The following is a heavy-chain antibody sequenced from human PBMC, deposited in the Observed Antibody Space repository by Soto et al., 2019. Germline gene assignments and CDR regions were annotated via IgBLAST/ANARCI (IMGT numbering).Heavy chain of an antibody. CDR1: GGSISTGGYY. D-gene: IGHD2-2*01. CDR3: ARARSGGWVVLVPPVRTVDY. Sequence: TSETLSLTCNVSGGSISTGGYYWSWIRQYPGKGLEWIGFVYYSGSTYFNPSLESRITISLDRSKNHFSLNLTSVIAADTAVYYCARARSGGWVVLVPPVRTVDYWGQGALVTVSS. J-gene: IGHJ4*02. CDR2: VYYSGST. V-gene: IGHV4-31*03.